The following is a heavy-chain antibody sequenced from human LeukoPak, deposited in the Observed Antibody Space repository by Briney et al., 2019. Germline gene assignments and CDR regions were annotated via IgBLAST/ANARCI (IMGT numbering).Heavy chain of an antibody. CDR3: ARHSGSGSLSRPFDP. Sequence: SETLSLTCSVSGASVTSGGYYWAWIRQPPGERPEYIGSIYQSGSSYYNPSLQSRVTISIDTSKNQFSLRLTSVTATDTAVYHCARHSGSGSLSRPFDPWGQGTLVTVSS. CDR2: IYQSGSS. J-gene: IGHJ5*02. D-gene: IGHD3-10*01. CDR1: GASVTSGGYY. V-gene: IGHV4-39*01.